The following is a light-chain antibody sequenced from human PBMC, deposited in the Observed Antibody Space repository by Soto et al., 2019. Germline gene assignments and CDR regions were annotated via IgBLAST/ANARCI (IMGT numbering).Light chain of an antibody. CDR2: GHN. J-gene: IGLJ2*01. CDR3: AALDDSLNGRV. V-gene: IGLV1-44*01. Sequence: QSVLTQPPSASGTPGQRVTISCSGSSSSIGSNTENWYQQLPGTAPKLLIYGHNQRPSGVPDRFSGSKSGTSASLAISGLQSEDEADYYCAALDDSLNGRVFGGGTKLTVL. CDR1: SSSIGSNT.